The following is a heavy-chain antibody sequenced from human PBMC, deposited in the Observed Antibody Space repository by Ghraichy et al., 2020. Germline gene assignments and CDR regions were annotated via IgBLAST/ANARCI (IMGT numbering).Heavy chain of an antibody. CDR3: ARRNGSPRGYYYMDL. D-gene: IGHD5-24*01. V-gene: IGHV5-51*01. CDR2: IYPSDSDT. Sequence: GESLNISCKASGYSFTSYWIAWVRQMPGKGLEWMGIIYPSDSDTRYSPSFQGQVTISVDKSTNTAFLQWSSLKASDTATYYCARRNGSPRGYYYMDLWGEGTTVTVSS. CDR1: GYSFTSYW. J-gene: IGHJ6*03.